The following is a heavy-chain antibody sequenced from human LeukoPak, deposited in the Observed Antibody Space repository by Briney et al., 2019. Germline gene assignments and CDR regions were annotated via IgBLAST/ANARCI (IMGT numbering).Heavy chain of an antibody. Sequence: GGSLRLSCAASGFTFSSYGMHWVRQAPGEGLEWVSTITTSDGNTYYADSVKGRFTVSRDNSKNTLFLQMNSLRAEDTAVYYCAKDGGLWVSAHWGDSWGRGTLVTVSS. V-gene: IGHV3-23*01. CDR1: GFTFSSYG. CDR2: ITTSDGNT. D-gene: IGHD7-27*01. CDR3: AKDGGLWVSAHWGDS. J-gene: IGHJ4*02.